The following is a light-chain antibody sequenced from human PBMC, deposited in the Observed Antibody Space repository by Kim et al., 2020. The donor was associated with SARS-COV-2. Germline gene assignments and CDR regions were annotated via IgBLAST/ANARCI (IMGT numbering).Light chain of an antibody. Sequence: SYELTQPPSVSVSPGQTASITCSGDKLGDKHACWYQQKPGQSPVLVIYQDSKRPSGIPERFSGSNSGNTATLTISGTQAMDEADYYCQAWDSSTGVFGTGTQVTVL. V-gene: IGLV3-1*01. CDR3: QAWDSSTGV. J-gene: IGLJ1*01. CDR2: QDS. CDR1: KLGDKH.